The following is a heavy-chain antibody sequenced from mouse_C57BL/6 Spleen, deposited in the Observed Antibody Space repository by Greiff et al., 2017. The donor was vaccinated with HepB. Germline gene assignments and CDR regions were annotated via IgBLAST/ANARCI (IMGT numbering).Heavy chain of an antibody. V-gene: IGHV1-9*01. CDR1: GYTFTGYW. CDR3: AKKVYYGNYRYYAMDY. D-gene: IGHD2-1*01. Sequence: VQLQQSGAELMKPGASVKLSCKATGYTFTGYWIEWVKQRPGHGLEWIGEILPGSGSTNYNEKFKGKVTFTADTSSNTAYMQLSSLTTEDSAIYYCAKKVYYGNYRYYAMDYWGQGTSVTVSS. CDR2: ILPGSGST. J-gene: IGHJ4*01.